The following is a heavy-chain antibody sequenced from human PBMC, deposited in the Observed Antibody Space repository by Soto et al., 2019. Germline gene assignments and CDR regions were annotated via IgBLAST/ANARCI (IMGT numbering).Heavy chain of an antibody. V-gene: IGHV4-31*03. CDR3: AREGYCSGDSCYAVPDY. Sequence: SETLSLTCTVSGGSISSGRYYWSWIRQHPGKGLEWIGYIYYSGTTYYNPSLRSRLTISLDTSKNQFSLKLSSVTAADTAIYYCAREGYCSGDSCYAVPDYWGLGTLVTVSS. D-gene: IGHD2-15*01. CDR1: GGSISSGRYY. J-gene: IGHJ4*02. CDR2: IYYSGTT.